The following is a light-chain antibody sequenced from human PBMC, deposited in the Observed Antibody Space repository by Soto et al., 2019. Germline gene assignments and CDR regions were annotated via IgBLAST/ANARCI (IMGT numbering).Light chain of an antibody. CDR2: DVT. V-gene: IGLV2-11*01. CDR3: CSYVGSYTSYV. J-gene: IGLJ1*01. CDR1: SSDVGGYNF. Sequence: QSVLTQPRSVSGSPGQSVTISCTGTSSDVGGYNFVSWYQQHPGKAPKFMIYDVTKRPSRVPDRFSGSKSGNTASLTISGLQTEDEAEYYCCSYVGSYTSYVFGTGTKVTVL.